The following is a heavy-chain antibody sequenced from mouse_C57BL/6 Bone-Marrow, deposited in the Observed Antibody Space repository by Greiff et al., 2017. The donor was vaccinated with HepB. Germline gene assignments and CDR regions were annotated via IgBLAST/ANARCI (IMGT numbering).Heavy chain of an antibody. CDR1: GYTFTSYG. CDR2: IYPRSGNT. J-gene: IGHJ4*01. CDR3: ARGGPYAMDY. V-gene: IGHV1-81*01. Sequence: VQLQQSGAELARPGASVKLSCKASGYTFTSYGISWVKQRTGQGLEWIGEIYPRSGNTYYNEKFKGKATLTADKSSSTAYMELRSLTSEDSAVYFCARGGPYAMDYWGQGTSVTVSS.